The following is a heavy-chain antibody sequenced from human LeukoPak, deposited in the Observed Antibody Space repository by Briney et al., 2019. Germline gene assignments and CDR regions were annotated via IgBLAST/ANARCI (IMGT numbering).Heavy chain of an antibody. D-gene: IGHD3-22*01. CDR1: GYTFTSYY. CDR2: INPSGGST. J-gene: IGHJ4*02. Sequence: ASVKVSCKASGYTFTSYYMHWVRQAPGQGLEWMGIINPSGGSTSYAQKFQGRVTMTRDTSTSTVYMELSSLRSEDTAVYDCAREVGERGGYYSPFDYWGQGTLVTVSS. V-gene: IGHV1-46*01. CDR3: AREVGERGGYYSPFDY.